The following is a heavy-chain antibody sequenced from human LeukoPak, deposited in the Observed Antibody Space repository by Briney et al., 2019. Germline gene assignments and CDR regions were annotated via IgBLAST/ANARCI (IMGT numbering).Heavy chain of an antibody. Sequence: AGGSLRLSCVASGFTFTDYFMSWVRQAPGKGLEWVASIKHNGDEKYYVDSVKGRFTISRDNAKNSLYLEMSSLRVEDTAVYYCARDRGWRSSGYYLYHFDYWGQGTLVTFAS. V-gene: IGHV3-7*01. D-gene: IGHD3-22*01. CDR2: IKHNGDEK. J-gene: IGHJ4*02. CDR3: ARDRGWRSSGYYLYHFDY. CDR1: GFTFTDYF.